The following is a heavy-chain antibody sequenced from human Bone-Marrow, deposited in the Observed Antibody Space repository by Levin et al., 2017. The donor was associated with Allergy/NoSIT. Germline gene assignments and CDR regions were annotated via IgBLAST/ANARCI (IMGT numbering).Heavy chain of an antibody. D-gene: IGHD3-16*02. CDR2: IYWDDDK. V-gene: IGHV2-5*02. Sequence: SGPTLVKATETLSLTCTFSGFSLTTRGVGVAWIRQLPEKALEWIAVIYWDDDKRYRPSLSGRLSITKDTSRNQVVLTMSNMDPVDTATYFCAHVVITYGGVIGDEAFDIWGPGTMVSVSS. CDR1: GFSLTTRGVG. CDR3: AHVVITYGGVIGDEAFDI. J-gene: IGHJ3*02.